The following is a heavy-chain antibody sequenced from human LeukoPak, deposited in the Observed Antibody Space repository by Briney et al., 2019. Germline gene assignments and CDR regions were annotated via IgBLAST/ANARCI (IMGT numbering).Heavy chain of an antibody. CDR3: AKAPELGLFDY. CDR1: EFTFSAYA. D-gene: IGHD7-27*01. V-gene: IGHV3-30*18. CDR2: ISYDGSNK. J-gene: IGHJ4*02. Sequence: GGSLRLSCAASEFTFSAYAMHWVRQAPGKGLEWVAGISYDGSNKYYTDSVKGRFTISRDNSKNTLHLQMNSLRSEDTAVYYCAKAPELGLFDYWGQGTLVTVSS.